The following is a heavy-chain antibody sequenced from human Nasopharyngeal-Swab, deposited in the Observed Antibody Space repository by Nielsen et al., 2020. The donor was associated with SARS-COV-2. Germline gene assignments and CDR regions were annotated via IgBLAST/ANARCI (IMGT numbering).Heavy chain of an antibody. D-gene: IGHD3-10*01. J-gene: IGHJ4*02. CDR1: GFTFTSSA. CDR3: ARQTNHYGLYYFDY. CDR2: IVVGSGNT. Sequence: SVKVSCKASGFTFTSSAVQWVRQARGQRLEWIGWIVVGSGNTNYAQKFQGRVTMTRNTSISTAYMELSSLRSEDTAVYYCARQTNHYGLYYFDYWGQGTLVTVSS. V-gene: IGHV1-58*01.